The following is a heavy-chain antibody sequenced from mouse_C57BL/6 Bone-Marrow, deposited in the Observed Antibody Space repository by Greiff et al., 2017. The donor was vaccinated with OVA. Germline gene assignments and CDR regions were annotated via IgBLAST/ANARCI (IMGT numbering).Heavy chain of an antibody. CDR3: ASGGHNGGWFAY. CDR1: GYTFTSYW. CDR2: IYPSDSET. Sequence: QVQLQQPGAELVRPGSSVKLSCKASGYTFTSYWMDWVKQRPGQGLEWIGNIYPSDSETPYNQKFKDKATLTVDKSSSTAYMQLSSLTSEDSAVYYCASGGHNGGWFAYWGQGTLVTVSA. J-gene: IGHJ3*01. D-gene: IGHD6-1*01. V-gene: IGHV1-61*01.